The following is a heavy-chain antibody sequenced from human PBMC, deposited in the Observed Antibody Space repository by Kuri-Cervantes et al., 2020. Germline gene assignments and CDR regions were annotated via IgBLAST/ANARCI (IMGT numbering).Heavy chain of an antibody. Sequence: GGSLRLSCAASGFSFSSYWMHWVRQAPGKGLVWVSRINSDGSSTSHADSVKGRFTISRDNSKNTLYLQMNSLRAEDTAVYYCARDQRYSSSWYSYYYYYGMDVWGQGTTVTVSS. J-gene: IGHJ6*02. CDR2: INSDGSST. D-gene: IGHD6-13*01. V-gene: IGHV3-74*01. CDR3: ARDQRYSSSWYSYYYYYGMDV. CDR1: GFSFSSYW.